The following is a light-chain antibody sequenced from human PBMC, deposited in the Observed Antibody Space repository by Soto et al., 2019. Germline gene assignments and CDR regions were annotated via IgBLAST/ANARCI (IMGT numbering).Light chain of an antibody. CDR1: QSVSSSY. CDR2: AAS. Sequence: EIVLTQSPGTLSLSPGERATLSCRASQSVSSSYLAWYQQKLGQAPRLLIYAASSRATGIPDRFSGSGSGTDFTLTVSRLEPEDFAVYYCQQYGSSSSFGGGTKVDIK. J-gene: IGKJ4*01. CDR3: QQYGSSSS. V-gene: IGKV3-20*01.